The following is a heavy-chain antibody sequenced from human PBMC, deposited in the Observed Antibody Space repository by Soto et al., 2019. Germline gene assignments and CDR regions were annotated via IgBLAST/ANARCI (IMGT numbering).Heavy chain of an antibody. CDR2: IDSSTKYT. Sequence: QVQLVESGGGLVRPGWSLRLSCEASGFTFRDYYMTWFRKAPGKGLEWLSYIDSSTKYTNYADSVKGRFTISRDNAKNSLYLQMNSLRADDTAVYYCAREYYYTMDVWGQGTMVTVSS. CDR3: AREYYYTMDV. CDR1: GFTFRDYY. V-gene: IGHV3-11*05. J-gene: IGHJ6*02.